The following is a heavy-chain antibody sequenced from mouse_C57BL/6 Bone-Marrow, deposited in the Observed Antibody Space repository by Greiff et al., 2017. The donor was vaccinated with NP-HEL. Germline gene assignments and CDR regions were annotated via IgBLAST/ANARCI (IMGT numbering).Heavy chain of an antibody. V-gene: IGHV1-69*01. CDR2: IDPSDSYT. Sequence: VQLQQSGAELVMPGASVKLSCKASGYTFTSYWMHWVKQRPGQGLEWIGEIDPSDSYTNYNQKFQGKSTLTVDKSSSTAYMQLSSLTSEDSAVYYCARDWFAYWGQGTLVTVSA. CDR3: ARDWFAY. J-gene: IGHJ3*01. CDR1: GYTFTSYW.